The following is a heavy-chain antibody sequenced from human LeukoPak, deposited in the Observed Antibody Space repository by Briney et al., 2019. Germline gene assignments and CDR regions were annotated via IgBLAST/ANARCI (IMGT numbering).Heavy chain of an antibody. J-gene: IGHJ4*02. CDR3: ARGGAPLGYCTNGVCSHLASDY. V-gene: IGHV4-34*09. CDR2: INHSGST. CDR1: GGSFSGYY. Sequence: SETLSLTCAVYGGSFSGYYWSWIRQPPGKGLEWIGEINHSGSTNYNPSLKSRVTISVDTSKNQFSLKLSSVTAADTAVYYCARGGAPLGYCTNGVCSHLASDYWGQGTLVTVSS. D-gene: IGHD2-8*01.